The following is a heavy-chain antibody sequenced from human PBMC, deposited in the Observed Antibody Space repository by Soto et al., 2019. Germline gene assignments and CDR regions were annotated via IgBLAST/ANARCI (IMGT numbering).Heavy chain of an antibody. CDR3: AKDQGYLDL. V-gene: IGHV3-30*18. Sequence: QVQLVQSGGGVVQPGRSLRLSCAASGFTFRSYGMHWVRQAPGKGLEWLAVISYDGNKNYFADSVKGRFTISRDNSKNMVYLQMSSLSPEDTAVYYCAKDQGYLDLWGRGTLVIVSS. CDR1: GFTFRSYG. J-gene: IGHJ2*01. CDR2: ISYDGNKN.